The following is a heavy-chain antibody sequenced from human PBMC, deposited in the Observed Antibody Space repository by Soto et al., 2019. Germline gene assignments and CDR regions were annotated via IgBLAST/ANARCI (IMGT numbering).Heavy chain of an antibody. D-gene: IGHD2-21*02. CDR3: ARRRYCGGDCYSWAFDY. J-gene: IGHJ4*02. Sequence: EVQLVQSGAEVKKPGESLKISCKASGYSFTSYWIGWVRQMPGKGLEWMGIIYPGDSDTRYSPSFQGQVTISADKSIGTAYLQWSSLEASDTAIYYCARRRYCGGDCYSWAFDYWGQGTLVTVSS. CDR1: GYSFTSYW. V-gene: IGHV5-51*01. CDR2: IYPGDSDT.